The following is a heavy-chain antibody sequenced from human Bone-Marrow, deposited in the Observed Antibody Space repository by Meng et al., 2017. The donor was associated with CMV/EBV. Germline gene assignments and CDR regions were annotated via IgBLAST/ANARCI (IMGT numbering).Heavy chain of an antibody. CDR3: AKAPGRYYDFWSGYYGFGVDY. CDR2: IRYDGSNK. D-gene: IGHD3-3*01. CDR1: GFTFSSYG. Sequence: GESLKISCAASGFTFSSYGMHWVRQAPGKGLEWVAFIRYDGSNKYYADSVKGRFTISRDNSKNTLYLQMNSLRAEDTAVYYCAKAPGRYYDFWSGYYGFGVDYWGQGTLVTVS. J-gene: IGHJ4*02. V-gene: IGHV3-30*02.